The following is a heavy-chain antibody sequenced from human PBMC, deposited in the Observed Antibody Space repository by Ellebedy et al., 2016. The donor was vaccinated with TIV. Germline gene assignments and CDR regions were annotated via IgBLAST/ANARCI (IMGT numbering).Heavy chain of an antibody. CDR1: GGSISSSPYY. CDR2: IFYSGRT. D-gene: IGHD2-21*01. J-gene: IGHJ6*02. Sequence: MPGGSLRLSCTVSGGSISSSPYYWGWIRQPPGKGLEWIGNIFYSGRTYYNPSLKSRVTVSVDTSKNQFSLKVSSVTAADTAVYYCARDGVRLGMDVWGQGTTVTVSS. V-gene: IGHV4-39*07. CDR3: ARDGVRLGMDV.